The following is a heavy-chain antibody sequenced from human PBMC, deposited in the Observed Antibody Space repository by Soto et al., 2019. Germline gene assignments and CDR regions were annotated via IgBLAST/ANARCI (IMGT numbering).Heavy chain of an antibody. Sequence: SGGSLRLSCAASGFTFSSYGMHWVRQAPGKGLEWVAVIWYDGSNKYYADSVKGRFTISRDNSKNTLYLQMSSLRAEDTAVYYCAKGVSDYRYYYYGMDVWGQGTTVTVSS. D-gene: IGHD4-17*01. V-gene: IGHV3-33*06. CDR2: IWYDGSNK. CDR1: GFTFSSYG. CDR3: AKGVSDYRYYYYGMDV. J-gene: IGHJ6*02.